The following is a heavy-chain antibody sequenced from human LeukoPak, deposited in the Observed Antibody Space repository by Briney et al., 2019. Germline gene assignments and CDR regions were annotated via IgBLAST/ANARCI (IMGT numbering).Heavy chain of an antibody. CDR1: GGSISSYY. CDR2: IYYSGST. Sequence: SKTLSLTCTVSGGSISSYYWSWIRQPPGKGLEWIGYIYYSGSTNYNPSLKSRVTISVDTSKNQFSLKLSSVTAADTAVYYCAGSSISGWAFDIWGQGTMVTVSS. D-gene: IGHD6-19*01. V-gene: IGHV4-59*01. J-gene: IGHJ3*02. CDR3: AGSSISGWAFDI.